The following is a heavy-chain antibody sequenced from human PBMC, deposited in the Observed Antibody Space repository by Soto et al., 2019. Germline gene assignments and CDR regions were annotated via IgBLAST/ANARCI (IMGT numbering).Heavy chain of an antibody. CDR3: ARLAYDSVWNSYYFDL. CDR2: IRHTGET. V-gene: IGHV4-59*02. J-gene: IGHJ4*02. Sequence: ETLSLTCSVSGASVSRNYWGWIRQIPGKGLEFIGHIRHTGETTESPSLNSRIVLSIDTSHNRFSLKLFSMTAADTAVYFCARLAYDSVWNSYYFDLWGQGSLVTVSS. D-gene: IGHD1-7*01. CDR1: GASVSRNY.